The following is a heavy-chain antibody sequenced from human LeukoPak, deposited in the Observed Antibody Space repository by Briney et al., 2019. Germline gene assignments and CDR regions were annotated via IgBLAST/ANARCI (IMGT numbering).Heavy chain of an antibody. CDR3: ARHRSGSYWRAFDI. D-gene: IGHD1-26*01. V-gene: IGHV4-31*03. CDR1: GGSISSGGYY. Sequence: SETLSLTCTVSGGSISSGGYYWSWIRQHPGKGLEWIGYIYSSGSTYQSPSLKSRVTISGDTSKNQFSLKLSSVTAADTAVYYCARHRSGSYWRAFDIWGQGTMVTVSS. CDR2: IYSSGST. J-gene: IGHJ3*02.